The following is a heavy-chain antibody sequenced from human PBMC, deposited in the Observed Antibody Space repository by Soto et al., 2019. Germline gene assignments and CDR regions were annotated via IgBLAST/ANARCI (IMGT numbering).Heavy chain of an antibody. D-gene: IGHD5-18*01. CDR3: AADLYTDTAMVYYYYYGMDV. J-gene: IGHJ6*02. V-gene: IGHV1-58*01. CDR2: IVVGSGNT. Sequence: SVKVSCKASGFTFTSSAVQWVRQARGQRLEWIGWIVVGSGNTNYAQKFQERVTITGDMSTSTAYMELSSLRSEDTAVYYCAADLYTDTAMVYYYYYGMDVWGQGTTVTVSS. CDR1: GFTFTSSA.